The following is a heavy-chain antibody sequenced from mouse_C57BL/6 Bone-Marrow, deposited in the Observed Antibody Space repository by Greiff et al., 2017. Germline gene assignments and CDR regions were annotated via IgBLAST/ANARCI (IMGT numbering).Heavy chain of an antibody. CDR1: GFNIKDDY. J-gene: IGHJ2*01. V-gene: IGHV14-4*01. CDR2: IDPENGDT. Sequence: VQLQQSGAELVRPGASVKLSCTASGFNIKDDYMHWVKQRPEQGLEWIGWIDPENGDTEYASKFQGKATITADTSSNTAYLQLSRLTSEDTAVYYCTTDTTVVPDYWGQGTTLTVSA. D-gene: IGHD1-1*01. CDR3: TTDTTVVPDY.